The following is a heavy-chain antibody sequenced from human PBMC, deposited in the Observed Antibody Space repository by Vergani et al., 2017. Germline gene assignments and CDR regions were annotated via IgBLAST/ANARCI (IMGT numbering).Heavy chain of an antibody. CDR3: ARGPRWFGESFFYYYYYYGMDV. V-gene: IGHV3-7*01. CDR2: IKQDGSEK. D-gene: IGHD3-10*01. CDR1: RSTFKTYR. J-gene: IGHJ6*02. Sequence: GQLVESGGGIVQPGRSLTLSCVASRSTFKTYRMHWVRQAPGKGLEWVANIKQDGSEKYYVDSVKGRFTISRDNAKNSLYLQMNSLRAEDTAVYYCARGPRWFGESFFYYYYYYGMDVWGQGTTVTVSS.